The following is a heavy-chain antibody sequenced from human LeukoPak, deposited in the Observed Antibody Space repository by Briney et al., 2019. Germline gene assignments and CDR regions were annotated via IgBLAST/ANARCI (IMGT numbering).Heavy chain of an antibody. Sequence: PGRSLRLSCAASGFTFSSYGMHWVRQAPGKGLEWVAVISYDGSNKYYADSVKGRFTISRDNSKNTLYLQMNSLRAEDTAVYYCARGVPATGDFDYWGQGTLVTVSS. D-gene: IGHD2-2*01. CDR2: ISYDGSNK. CDR3: ARGVPATGDFDY. J-gene: IGHJ4*02. CDR1: GFTFSSYG. V-gene: IGHV3-30*03.